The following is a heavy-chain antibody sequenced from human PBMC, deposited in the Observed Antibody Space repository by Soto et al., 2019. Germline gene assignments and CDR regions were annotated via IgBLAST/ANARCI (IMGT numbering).Heavy chain of an antibody. CDR2: VNHGGST. CDR3: AAGGGLPRYY. Sequence: SETLSLTCAVHGGSSSGYYWDWIRQPPGKGLEWIGEVNHGGSTNYNPSLKSRVTISVDTSKNQFSLKLSSVTAADTAVYYCAAGGGLPRYYWGQGTLVTVPS. V-gene: IGHV4-34*01. D-gene: IGHD5-12*01. J-gene: IGHJ4*02. CDR1: GGSSSGYY.